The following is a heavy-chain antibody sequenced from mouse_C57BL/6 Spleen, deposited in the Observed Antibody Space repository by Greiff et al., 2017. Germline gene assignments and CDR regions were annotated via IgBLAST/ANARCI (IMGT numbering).Heavy chain of an antibody. CDR1: GFTFSDYY. V-gene: IGHV5-16*01. CDR2: INYDGSST. Sequence: EVHLVESEGGLVQPGSSMKLSCTASGFTFSDYYMAWVRQVPEKGLEWVANINYDGSSTYYLDSLKSRFIISRDNAKNILYLQMSRLKAEDTATYDCARGPFDYGGQGTTLTVSA. J-gene: IGHJ2*01. CDR3: ARGPFDY.